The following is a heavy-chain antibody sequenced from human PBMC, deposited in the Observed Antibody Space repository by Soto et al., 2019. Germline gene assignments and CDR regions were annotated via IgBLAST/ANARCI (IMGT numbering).Heavy chain of an antibody. CDR1: GFTFSSYG. J-gene: IGHJ5*02. V-gene: IGHV3-30*19. CDR3: ARDTLLGAVRWFDP. Sequence: QVQLVESGGGVVQPGRSLRLSCAASGFTFSSYGMHWVRQAPGKGLEWVAVIWYDGSNKYYADSVKGRFTISRDNSKNTLYLQMNSLRAEDTAVYYCARDTLLGAVRWFDPWGQGTLVTVSS. CDR2: IWYDGSNK. D-gene: IGHD3-10*01.